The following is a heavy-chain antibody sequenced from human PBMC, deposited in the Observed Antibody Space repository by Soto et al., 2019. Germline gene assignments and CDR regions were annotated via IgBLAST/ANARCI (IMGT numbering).Heavy chain of an antibody. CDR2: ISAYNGNT. J-gene: IGHJ5*02. CDR1: GYTFTSYG. CDR3: ARPMVRGVPGPGDLYNWFDP. Sequence: ASVKVSCKASGYTFTSYGISWVRQAPGQGLEWMGWISAYNGNTNYAQKLQGRVTMTTDTSTSTAYMELRSLRSDDTAVYYCARPMVRGVPGPGDLYNWFDPWGQGTLVTVSS. V-gene: IGHV1-18*01. D-gene: IGHD3-10*01.